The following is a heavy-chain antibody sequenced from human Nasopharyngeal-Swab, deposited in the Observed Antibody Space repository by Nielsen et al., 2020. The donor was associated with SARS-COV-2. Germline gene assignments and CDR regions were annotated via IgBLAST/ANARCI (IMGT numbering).Heavy chain of an antibody. J-gene: IGHJ4*02. CDR3: AKVPEKYYYGSGRGYFDY. V-gene: IGHV3-23*01. Sequence: SLKISCAVSGFTFSSYAMSWVRQAPGKGLEWVSVVSGSGGSTYYADSVKGRFTISRDNSKNTLYLQMNSLRVEDTAVYYCAKVPEKYYYGSGRGYFDYWGQGTLVTVSS. D-gene: IGHD3-10*01. CDR1: GFTFSSYA. CDR2: VSGSGGST.